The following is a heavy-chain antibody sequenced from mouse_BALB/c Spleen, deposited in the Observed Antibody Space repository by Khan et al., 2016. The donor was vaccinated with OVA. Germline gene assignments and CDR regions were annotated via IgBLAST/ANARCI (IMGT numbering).Heavy chain of an antibody. CDR3: INHGSSSAWFTY. D-gene: IGHD1-1*01. CDR1: GYTFANYW. J-gene: IGHJ3*01. Sequence: VQLQESGAELAKPGASVKMSCKASGYTFANYWMHWVKQRPGKGLEWIGYINPSTDYTEYNQKFKDKATLTADKSYSTVFMQLTSLTSTDSALYYCINHGSSSAWFTYWGQGTMVTVSA. CDR2: INPSTDYT. V-gene: IGHV1-7*01.